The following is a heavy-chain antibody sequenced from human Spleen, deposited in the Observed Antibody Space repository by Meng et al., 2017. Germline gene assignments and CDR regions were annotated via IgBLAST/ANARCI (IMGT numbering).Heavy chain of an antibody. V-gene: IGHV3-74*01. CDR3: TRDTRYSSSWYSTGYNYSMDV. D-gene: IGHD6-13*01. Sequence: GESLKISCVASGFTFSHYWMHWVRQAPGKGLVWVSRINSDGSRAIYADSVKGRFTTSRDNTKNTLNLQMNSLRAEDTAVYYCTRDTRYSSSWYSTGYNYSMDVWGQGTTVTVSS. J-gene: IGHJ6*02. CDR1: GFTFSHYW. CDR2: INSDGSRA.